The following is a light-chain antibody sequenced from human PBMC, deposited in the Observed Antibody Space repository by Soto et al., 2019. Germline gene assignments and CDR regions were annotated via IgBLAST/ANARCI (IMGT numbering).Light chain of an antibody. CDR3: QQYNSYPLT. Sequence: DIQMTQSPSSLSASVGDRVTITCRASQAISNNYVAWFQQKPGKAPKSLIYGASSLQSGVPSKFSGGGSGTDFTLTISSLQPEDFATYYCQQYNSYPLTFGGGTKVDIK. CDR2: GAS. CDR1: QAISNN. V-gene: IGKV1-16*02. J-gene: IGKJ4*01.